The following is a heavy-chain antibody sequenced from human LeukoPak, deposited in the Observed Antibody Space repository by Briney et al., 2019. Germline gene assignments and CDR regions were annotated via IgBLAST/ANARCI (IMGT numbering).Heavy chain of an antibody. Sequence: GGSLRLSCAASGFTFSSYAMSWVRQAPGKGLEWVSAISGSGGSTYYADSVKGRFTISRDNSKNTLYLQMNSLRAEDTAVYYCAKAADYYDSSGYYGRPVGYWGQGTLVTVSS. CDR1: GFTFSSYA. CDR2: ISGSGGST. J-gene: IGHJ4*02. D-gene: IGHD3-22*01. V-gene: IGHV3-23*01. CDR3: AKAADYYDSSGYYGRPVGY.